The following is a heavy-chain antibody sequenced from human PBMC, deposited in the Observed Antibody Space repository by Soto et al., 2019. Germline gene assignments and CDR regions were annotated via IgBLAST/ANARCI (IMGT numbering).Heavy chain of an antibody. CDR1: GYTFTSYY. CDR3: ARQMTTMVSCFDP. V-gene: IGHV1-46*01. CDR2: INPSGGST. D-gene: IGHD4-4*01. Sequence: QMQLVQSGAEVKKPGASVKVSCKASGYTFTSYYIHWVRQAPGQGLEWMGIINPSGGSTTYAQKFQGRVTMTRDTSTSTVYMGRSSLRSDDTAVYYCARQMTTMVSCFDPWGQGTLVTVSS. J-gene: IGHJ5*02.